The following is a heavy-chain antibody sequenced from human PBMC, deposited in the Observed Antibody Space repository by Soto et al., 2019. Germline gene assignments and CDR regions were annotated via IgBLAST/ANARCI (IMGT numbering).Heavy chain of an antibody. CDR1: GFTFSSYA. CDR2: ISGSGGST. CDR3: AKGVDIVATMGHDY. V-gene: IGHV3-23*01. D-gene: IGHD5-12*01. J-gene: IGHJ4*02. Sequence: LRLSCAASGFTFSSYAMSWVRQAPGKGLEWVSAISGSGGSTYYADSVKGRFTISRDNSKNTLYLQMNSLRAEDTAVYYCAKGVDIVATMGHDYWGQGTLVTVSS.